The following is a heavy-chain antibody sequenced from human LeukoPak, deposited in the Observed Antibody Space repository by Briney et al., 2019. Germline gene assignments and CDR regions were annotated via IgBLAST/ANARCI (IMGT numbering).Heavy chain of an antibody. CDR1: GVSFIGNY. CDR2: IDHNGYA. J-gene: IGHJ4*02. CDR3: ARIRCGHTDGVCYNY. Sequence: SETLSLTCGVYGVSFIGNYWGWIRQPPGKGPEWIGEIDHNGYAQYNPSLKSRVTISLDTSEKQFSLKLSSVTAADTGVYYCARIRCGHTDGVCYNYWGRGTLVTVSS. V-gene: IGHV4-34*01. D-gene: IGHD2-8*01.